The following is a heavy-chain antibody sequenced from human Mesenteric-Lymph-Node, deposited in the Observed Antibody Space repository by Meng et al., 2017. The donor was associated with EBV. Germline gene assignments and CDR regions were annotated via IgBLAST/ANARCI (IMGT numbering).Heavy chain of an antibody. CDR3: ARLIVGSLSTFDY. D-gene: IGHD1-26*01. J-gene: IGHJ4*02. V-gene: IGHV4-34*01. CDR1: GGSFSNHY. Sequence: QMQLHQWGAGLFKPSEALSLPCAVYGGSFSNHYWGLIRQPPGKVLECIGEINHSGSTSYNPSLKSRVTISVDTAKNQFSLKMSSVTAADTAVYYCARLIVGSLSTFDYWGQGALVTVSS. CDR2: INHSGST.